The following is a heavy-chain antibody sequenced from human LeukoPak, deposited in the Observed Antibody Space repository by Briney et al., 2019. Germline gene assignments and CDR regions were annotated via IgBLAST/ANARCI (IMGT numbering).Heavy chain of an antibody. D-gene: IGHD1-26*01. CDR1: GFTFNSYS. J-gene: IGHJ4*02. Sequence: PGGSLRLSCAASGFTFNSYSLNWVRQAPGRGLEWVSSISSGSGYIYYADSVKGRFTISRDNAKNSLYLQMNSLRAEDTAVYYCARGYSGSYYFADYRGQGTLVTVSS. V-gene: IGHV3-21*01. CDR2: ISSGSGYI. CDR3: ARGYSGSYYFADY.